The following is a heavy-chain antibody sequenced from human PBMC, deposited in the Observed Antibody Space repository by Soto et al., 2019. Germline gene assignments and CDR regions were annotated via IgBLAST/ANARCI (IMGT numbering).Heavy chain of an antibody. J-gene: IGHJ4*02. Sequence: GGSLRLSCAASGFTFSSYGMHWVRQAPGKGLEWVAVIWYDGSNKYYADSVKGRFTISRDNSKNTLYLQMNSLRAEDTAVYYCARDRAAADYYFDYWGQGTLVTVSS. D-gene: IGHD6-13*01. CDR3: ARDRAAADYYFDY. CDR1: GFTFSSYG. CDR2: IWYDGSNK. V-gene: IGHV3-33*01.